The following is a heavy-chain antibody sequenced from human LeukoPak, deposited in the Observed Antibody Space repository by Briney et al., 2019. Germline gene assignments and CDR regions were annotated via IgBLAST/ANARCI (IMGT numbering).Heavy chain of an antibody. V-gene: IGHV4-39*07. CDR3: ARDLWAGSGGWGYFDY. CDR1: GGSISSSSYY. Sequence: SETLSLTCTVSGGSISSSSYYWGWIRQPPGKGLEWIGSIYYSGSTYYNPSLKSRVTISVDTSKNQFSLKLSSVTAADTAVYYCARDLWAGSGGWGYFDYWGQGTLVTVSS. D-gene: IGHD6-19*01. J-gene: IGHJ4*02. CDR2: IYYSGST.